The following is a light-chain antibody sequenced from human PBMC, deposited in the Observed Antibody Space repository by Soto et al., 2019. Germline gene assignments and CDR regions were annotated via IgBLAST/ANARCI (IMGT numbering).Light chain of an antibody. CDR2: DAS. Sequence: DIQMTQSPSTLSASVGDRVTITCRASQSISSWLAWFQQKPGKAPKLLIYDASILESGFPSRFSGSGSGTEFTLTISSLQPDDFATYYCQQYNSYAWTFGQGTKVDI. CDR1: QSISSW. J-gene: IGKJ1*01. V-gene: IGKV1-5*01. CDR3: QQYNSYAWT.